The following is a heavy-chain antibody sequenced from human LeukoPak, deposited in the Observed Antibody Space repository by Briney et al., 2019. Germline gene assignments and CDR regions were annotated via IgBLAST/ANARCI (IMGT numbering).Heavy chain of an antibody. D-gene: IGHD3-10*01. CDR1: GGTFSSYA. CDR2: IIPIFGTA. V-gene: IGHV1-69*13. J-gene: IGHJ5*02. Sequence: ASVKVSCKASGGTFSSYAISWVRQAPGQGLEWMGGIIPIFGTANYAQKFQGRVTITADESTSTAYMELSSLRSEDTAVYYCARDQVAGGNWFDPWGQGTLVTVSS. CDR3: ARDQVAGGNWFDP.